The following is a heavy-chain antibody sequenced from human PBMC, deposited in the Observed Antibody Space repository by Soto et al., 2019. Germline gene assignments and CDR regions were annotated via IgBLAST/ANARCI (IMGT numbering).Heavy chain of an antibody. Sequence: GSLRLSCAASGFTTYAMYWIRQAPGKGLEWVASISQVGSNKYYADSVKGRFTISRDNSKNTLYLQMNSLRAEDTAIYYCAKDQSNSNPLYYFDFWGPGTLVTVSS. J-gene: IGHJ4*02. D-gene: IGHD3-22*01. CDR1: GFTTYA. CDR3: AKDQSNSNPLYYFDF. CDR2: ISQVGSNK. V-gene: IGHV3-30-3*01.